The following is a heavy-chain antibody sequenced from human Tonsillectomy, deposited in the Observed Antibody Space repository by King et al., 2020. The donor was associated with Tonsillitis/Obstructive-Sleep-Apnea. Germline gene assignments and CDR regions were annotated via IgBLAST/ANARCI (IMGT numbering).Heavy chain of an antibody. J-gene: IGHJ4*02. CDR1: GYTFTSCG. CDR2: ISAYNDNT. Sequence: VQLVQSGAEVKRPGASVKVSCKASGYTFTSCGISWVRQAPGQGLEWVGWISAYNDNTNYVQRLQGRVTMTTDTSTSTAYLELRSLRSDDTAVYYCARAWRGLLWFGELLDPLDYWGQGTLVTVSS. V-gene: IGHV1-18*01. D-gene: IGHD3-10*01. CDR3: ARAWRGLLWFGELLDPLDY.